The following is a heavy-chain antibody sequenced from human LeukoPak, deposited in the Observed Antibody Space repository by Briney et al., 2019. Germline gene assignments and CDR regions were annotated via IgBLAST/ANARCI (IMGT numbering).Heavy chain of an antibody. CDR2: INTDTGNP. J-gene: IGHJ6*03. CDR1: GYTFTIYY. Sequence: ASVKVSCKSSGYTFTIYYMHLGRHAPGQGLELMGLINTDTGNPTYAQGFTGRFVFSLATSVSTTYLKISSLKPEDTAVYYCARGIGIGTVLMVHGNMDVWGKGTTVTVSS. CDR3: ARGIGIGTVLMVHGNMDV. D-gene: IGHD2-8*01. V-gene: IGHV7-4-1*02.